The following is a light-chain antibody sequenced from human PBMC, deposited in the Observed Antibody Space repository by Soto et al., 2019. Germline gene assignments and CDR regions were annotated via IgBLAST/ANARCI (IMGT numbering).Light chain of an antibody. V-gene: IGKV3-15*01. CDR3: QQYKNWPL. Sequence: MMMTQSPATLSVSPGERVTLSCRTSHSANSHVAWYQQKPGQAPRLLLYGASTRATGIPVRFSGSGFGTEFTLTISSLQSEDFAVYYCQQYKNWPLFGQGTRLEI. J-gene: IGKJ5*01. CDR1: HSANSH. CDR2: GAS.